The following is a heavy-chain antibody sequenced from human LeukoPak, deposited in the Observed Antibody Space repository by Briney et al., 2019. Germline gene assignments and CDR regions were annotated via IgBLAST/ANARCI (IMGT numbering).Heavy chain of an antibody. CDR1: GFTFSSYE. V-gene: IGHV3-48*03. J-gene: IGHJ6*03. CDR3: ARVHYGSGSLYYYYYFMDV. CDR2: ISSSGSTI. Sequence: GSLRLSCAASGFTFSSYEMNWVRQAPGKGLEWVSYISSSGSTIYYADSVKGRFTISRDNAKNSLYLQMNSLRAEDTAVYYCARVHYGSGSLYYYYYFMDVWGKGTTVTISS. D-gene: IGHD3-10*01.